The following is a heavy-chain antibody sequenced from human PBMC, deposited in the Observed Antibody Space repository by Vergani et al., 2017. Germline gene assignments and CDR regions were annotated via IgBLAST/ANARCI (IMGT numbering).Heavy chain of an antibody. CDR1: GDSVSSNSAA. V-gene: IGHV6-1*01. Sequence: QLQLQQSGPGLVKPSQTLSLTCAISGDSVSSNSAAWNWIRQSPSRGLEWLGRTYYRSKWYNDYAVSVKSRITINPDTSKNQFSLQLNSVTPEDTAVYYCAKGDSKWLVLLGAFDIWGQGTMVTVSS. D-gene: IGHD6-19*01. CDR2: TYYRSKWYN. J-gene: IGHJ3*02. CDR3: AKGDSKWLVLLGAFDI.